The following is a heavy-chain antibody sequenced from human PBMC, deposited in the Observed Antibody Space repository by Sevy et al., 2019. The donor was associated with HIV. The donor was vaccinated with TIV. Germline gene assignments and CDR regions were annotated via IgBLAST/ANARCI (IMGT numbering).Heavy chain of an antibody. J-gene: IGHJ4*02. CDR1: SGSFSDFY. Sequence: SETLSLTCTVYSGSFSDFYWNWIRQSPGKGLEWIGEINHSEVTNYNPALKSRVTITADASDRQFSLKLTSVTAADTAVYYWLRFDTRIKIFGVPRGAYWGPGTLVTVSS. CDR2: INHSEVT. D-gene: IGHD3-3*01. V-gene: IGHV4-34*01. CDR3: LRFDTRIKIFGVPRGAY.